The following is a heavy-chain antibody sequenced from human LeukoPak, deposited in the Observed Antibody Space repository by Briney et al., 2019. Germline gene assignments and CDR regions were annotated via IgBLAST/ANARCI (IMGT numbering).Heavy chain of an antibody. Sequence: PSEALSLTCAVYGGSFSGYYWSWVRQAPGKGLEWVSAISGSGGSTYYADSVKGRFTISRDNSKNTLYLQMNSLRAEDTAVYYCAKGGLGYCSSTSCQLYYYYGMDVWGQGTTVTVSS. V-gene: IGHV3-23*01. CDR1: GGSFSGYY. CDR3: AKGGLGYCSSTSCQLYYYYGMDV. CDR2: ISGSGGST. D-gene: IGHD2-2*01. J-gene: IGHJ6*02.